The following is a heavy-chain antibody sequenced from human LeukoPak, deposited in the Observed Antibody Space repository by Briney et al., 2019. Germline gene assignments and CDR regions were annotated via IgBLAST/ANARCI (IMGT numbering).Heavy chain of an antibody. D-gene: IGHD3-10*01. CDR2: IYCSGST. V-gene: IGHV4-39*01. CDR3: ARTRYYYGSRSYGAPYYFDY. J-gene: IGHJ4*02. CDR1: GGSFRSNSYY. Sequence: SETLSLTCTVSGGSFRSNSYYWGWIRQPPGKGLEWIGSIYCSGSTYYNPSLKNRLTISVDTSKNQFSLKLISVTAAGTAVYYCARTRYYYGSRSYGAPYYFDYWGQGTLVTVSS.